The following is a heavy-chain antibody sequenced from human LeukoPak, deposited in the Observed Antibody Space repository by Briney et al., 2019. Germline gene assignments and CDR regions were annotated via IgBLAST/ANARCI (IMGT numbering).Heavy chain of an antibody. CDR3: AREGVTGAFFV. CDR1: GFDFRGSF. Sequence: GGSLRLSCEASGFDFRGSFMSWIRQAPGKGLEWVSYISTTGSTTFDADSVKGRFTISRDNAKNSVYLQMNRLRVEDTGVYCCAREGVTGAFFVWGQGALVTVSS. D-gene: IGHD2-21*02. J-gene: IGHJ4*02. CDR2: ISTTGSTT. V-gene: IGHV3-11*04.